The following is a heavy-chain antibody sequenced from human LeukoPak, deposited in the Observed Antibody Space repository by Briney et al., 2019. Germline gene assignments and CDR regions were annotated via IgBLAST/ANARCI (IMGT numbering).Heavy chain of an antibody. V-gene: IGHV3-48*04. CDR1: GFTFSSYS. CDR3: ARGIEGVYRYAYFDY. J-gene: IGHJ4*02. Sequence: PGGSLRLSCAASGFTFSSYSMNWVRQAPGKGLEWVSYISSSSSTIFYADSVKGRFTISRDNAKNSLYLQMNSLRAEDTAVYYSARGIEGVYRYAYFDYWGQGTLVTVSS. D-gene: IGHD5-18*01. CDR2: ISSSSSTI.